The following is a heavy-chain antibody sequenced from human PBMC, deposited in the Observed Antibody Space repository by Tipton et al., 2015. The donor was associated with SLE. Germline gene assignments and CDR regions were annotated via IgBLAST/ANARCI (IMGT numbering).Heavy chain of an antibody. J-gene: IGHJ2*01. D-gene: IGHD4-11*01. V-gene: IGHV4-4*07. CDR2: IYISGSGSI. CDR3: ARELLSPMTTVHWYFDL. CDR1: GASVSNYY. Sequence: TLSLTCTVSGASVSNYYWSWIRQPAGKGLEWIGRIYISGSGSITYNPSLKSRVTMSVDTSKNQVSLKLNSVTAADTAVYYCARELLSPMTTVHWYFDLWGRGTLVTVSS.